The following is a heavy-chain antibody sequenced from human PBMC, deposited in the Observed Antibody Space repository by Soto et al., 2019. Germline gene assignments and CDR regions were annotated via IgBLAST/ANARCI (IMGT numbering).Heavy chain of an antibody. V-gene: IGHV3-23*01. Sequence: EVQLLESGGGWLKPGGSRRPPVPPPGFTFTSKALAGSPRPPGKGLGWVSAFSGSGGSTYYADSVKGRFTISRDNSKNTLYLQMNSLRAEDTAVYYCAKGAAANDYWGQGTLVTVSS. D-gene: IGHD6-13*01. CDR2: FSGSGGST. CDR1: GFTFTSKA. J-gene: IGHJ4*02. CDR3: AKGAAANDY.